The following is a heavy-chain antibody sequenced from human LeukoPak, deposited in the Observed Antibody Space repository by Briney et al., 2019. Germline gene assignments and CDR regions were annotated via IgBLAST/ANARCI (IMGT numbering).Heavy chain of an antibody. V-gene: IGHV3-30*18. J-gene: IGHJ4*02. D-gene: IGHD3-9*01. CDR3: AKDLTYYDILTGYSH. CDR2: ISYDGSNK. Sequence: GRSLRLSCAASGFTFSSYGMHWVRQAPGKGLEWVAVISYDGSNKYYADSVKGRFTISRDNSKNTLYLQMNSLRAEDTAVYYCAKDLTYYDILTGYSHWGQGTLVTVSS. CDR1: GFTFSSYG.